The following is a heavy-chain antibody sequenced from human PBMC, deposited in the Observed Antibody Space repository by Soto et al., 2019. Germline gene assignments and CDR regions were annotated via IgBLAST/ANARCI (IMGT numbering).Heavy chain of an antibody. Sequence: GGSLRLSCAASGFTFSNYAMHWVRQAPGKGLEWVAVMWVDGNNRYYADSVTGRFTISRDTSKNTLFLQMNSLRAEDTAVYYCARSTRNYYDSSGYSFWGQGTLVTVSS. V-gene: IGHV3-33*01. J-gene: IGHJ4*02. D-gene: IGHD3-22*01. CDR3: ARSTRNYYDSSGYSF. CDR2: MWVDGNNR. CDR1: GFTFSNYA.